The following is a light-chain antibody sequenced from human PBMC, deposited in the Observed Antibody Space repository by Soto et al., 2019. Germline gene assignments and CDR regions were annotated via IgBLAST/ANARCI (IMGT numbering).Light chain of an antibody. J-gene: IGKJ2*01. V-gene: IGKV1-39*01. CDR2: ATS. Sequence: DIQMTQSPSSLSASVGDRVTITCRTSQSVSSYLNWYQQKPGRTPNLLIYATSSLQSGVPSRFDGSGSGTEFTITISSLQPDDFATYCCPQSFSAPHTFGQGTKLELK. CDR1: QSVSSY. CDR3: PQSFSAPHT.